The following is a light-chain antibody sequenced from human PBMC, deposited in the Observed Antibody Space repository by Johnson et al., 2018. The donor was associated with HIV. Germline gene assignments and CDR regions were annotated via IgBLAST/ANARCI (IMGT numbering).Light chain of an antibody. Sequence: LTQPPSVSAAPGQKVTISCSGSSSNIGNNSVSWYQQVPGTAPKLLIYDNNKRPSGIPDRFSGSKSGTSATLGITGLQTGDEADYYCGTWDSSLSAYVFGTGTKVTVL. J-gene: IGLJ1*01. CDR2: DNN. V-gene: IGLV1-51*01. CDR1: SSNIGNNS. CDR3: GTWDSSLSAYV.